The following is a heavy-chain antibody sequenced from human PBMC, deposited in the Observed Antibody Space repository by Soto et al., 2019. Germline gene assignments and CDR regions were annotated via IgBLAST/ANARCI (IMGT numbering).Heavy chain of an antibody. D-gene: IGHD3-22*01. CDR3: ARTNYYDSSGYSTAEYFQH. CDR2: IIPIFGTA. V-gene: IGHV1-69*13. CDR1: GGTFSSYA. Sequence: GASVKVSCKASGGTFSSYAISWVRQAPGQGLEWMGGIIPIFGTANYAQKFQGRVTITADESTSTAYMELSSLRSEDTAVYYCARTNYYDSSGYSTAEYFQHWGQGTLVTVPQ. J-gene: IGHJ1*01.